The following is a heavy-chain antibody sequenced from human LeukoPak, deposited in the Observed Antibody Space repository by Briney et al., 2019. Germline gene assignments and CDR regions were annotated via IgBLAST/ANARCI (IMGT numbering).Heavy chain of an antibody. V-gene: IGHV1-2*02. Sequence: GASVKVSCKASGYTFTGYYMHWVRQAPGQGLEWMGWINPNSGGTNYAQKFQGRVTMTRDTSISTAYMELRRLRSDDTAVYYCARVRVAVAGTAPLGYWGQGTLVTVSS. D-gene: IGHD6-19*01. CDR3: ARVRVAVAGTAPLGY. CDR2: INPNSGGT. CDR1: GYTFTGYY. J-gene: IGHJ4*02.